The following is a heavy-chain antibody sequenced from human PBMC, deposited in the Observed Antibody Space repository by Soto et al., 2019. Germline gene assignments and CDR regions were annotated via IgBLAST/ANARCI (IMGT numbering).Heavy chain of an antibody. J-gene: IGHJ6*02. V-gene: IGHV4-34*01. D-gene: IGHD1-20*01. Sequence: QVQLQQWGAGLLKPSETLSLTCAVYGGSFSGYYWSWIRQPPGKGLEWIGEINHSGSTNYNPSLKIRVTISVDTSKNQFSLKLSSVTAADTAVYYCARVGFNWNDDYYGMDVWGQGTTLTVSS. CDR3: ARVGFNWNDDYYGMDV. CDR1: GGSFSGYY. CDR2: INHSGST.